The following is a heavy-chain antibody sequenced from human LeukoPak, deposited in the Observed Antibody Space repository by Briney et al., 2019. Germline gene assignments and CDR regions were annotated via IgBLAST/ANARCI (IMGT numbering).Heavy chain of an antibody. CDR2: IIRVTGTA. D-gene: IGHD6-19*01. CDR3: ARGRYSSGWKSYSSHYYYGLDV. V-gene: IGHV1-69*13. CDR1: GGTFSNYA. Sequence: GASVKVSCKASGGTFSNYAISWGRQAPGQGLEWMGGIIRVTGTADYAQKFQGRVTITADESTSTAYMELSSLRSEDTAAYYCARGRYSSGWKSYSSHYYYGLDVWGQGTTVTVSS. J-gene: IGHJ6*02.